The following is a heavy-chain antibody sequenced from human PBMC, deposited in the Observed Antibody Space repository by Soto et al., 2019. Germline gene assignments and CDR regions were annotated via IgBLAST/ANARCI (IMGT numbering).Heavy chain of an antibody. CDR3: AREPMTAMTRFTPDY. D-gene: IGHD5-18*01. Sequence: QVQLVQSGAEVKKPEASVKVSCKASGYTFTSYDINWVRQATGQGLEWMGWMNPNSGNTGYAQKFQGRVTMTRNTSISTGYMELSSLRSEGTAVYYCAREPMTAMTRFTPDYWAREPWSPSPQ. J-gene: IGHJ4*02. V-gene: IGHV1-8*01. CDR2: MNPNSGNT. CDR1: GYTFTSYD.